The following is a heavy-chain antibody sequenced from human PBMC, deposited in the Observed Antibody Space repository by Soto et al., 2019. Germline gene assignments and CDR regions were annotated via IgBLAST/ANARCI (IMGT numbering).Heavy chain of an antibody. Sequence: EVQVLQSGGGLVQPGGSLRLSCVASGFTFSTNVMRWVRQAPGKGPEWVSSISGSGENTYYADSVKRRFTISRDNSKNTLFLQMNSLRVEDTAVYFCAKQDDYGSAGSFDCWGQGSLVTVSS. CDR2: ISGSGENT. V-gene: IGHV3-23*01. CDR3: AKQDDYGSAGSFDC. D-gene: IGHD4-17*01. J-gene: IGHJ4*02. CDR1: GFTFSTNV.